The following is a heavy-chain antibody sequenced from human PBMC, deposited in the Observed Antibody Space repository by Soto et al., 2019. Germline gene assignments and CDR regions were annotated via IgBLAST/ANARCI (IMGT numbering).Heavy chain of an antibody. CDR1: GYTFTNYG. J-gene: IGHJ4*02. CDR3: ATGMAPDHSDH. Sequence: QVQLVQSGAEVKQPGASVKVSCKASGYTFTNYGITWVRQAPGQGLEWMGWINAYNGHTNYAQKFQDRVAMTTDTATRSVYMELRSLRTDDTAVIYCATGMAPDHSDHWGQGTLVTVSS. CDR2: INAYNGHT. V-gene: IGHV1-18*01. D-gene: IGHD3-10*01.